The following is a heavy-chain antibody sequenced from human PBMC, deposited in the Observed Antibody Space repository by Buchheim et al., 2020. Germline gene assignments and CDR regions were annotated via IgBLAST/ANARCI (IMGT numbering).Heavy chain of an antibody. D-gene: IGHD6-6*01. CDR3: AKHRSSSSSYYYAMDV. CDR2: IYPGDSDT. CDR1: GYSFTSYW. J-gene: IGHJ6*02. V-gene: IGHV5-51*01. Sequence: EVQLVQSGAEVKKSGESLKISCKGSGYSFTSYWIGWVRQMPGKGLEWMGIIYPGDSDTRYSPSFQGQVTISADKSISTAYPQWSSLMASDTAIYYCAKHRSSSSSYYYAMDVWGQGTT.